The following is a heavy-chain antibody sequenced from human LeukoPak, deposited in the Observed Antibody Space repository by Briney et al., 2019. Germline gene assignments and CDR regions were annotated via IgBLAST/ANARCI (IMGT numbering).Heavy chain of an antibody. J-gene: IGHJ4*02. V-gene: IGHV5-51*01. CDR1: GYNFPKSW. CDR2: FYPPDSDT. Sequence: LGESLKIPCKASGYNFPKSWIGWVRQTPGKGLGWMGIFYPPDSDTRDSPSFQGQVTISADKSNTTAYLQWSSLKASDTAIYYCARHSTSASGTYALDYGGQGTLVAVSS. D-gene: IGHD3-10*01. CDR3: ARHSTSASGTYALDY.